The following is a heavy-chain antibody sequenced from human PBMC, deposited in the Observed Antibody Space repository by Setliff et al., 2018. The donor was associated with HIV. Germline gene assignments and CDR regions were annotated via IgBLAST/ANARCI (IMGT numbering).Heavy chain of an antibody. CDR2: ISAYNGNT. CDR3: ARDPAFRRYYDILTGYSPSWFDP. V-gene: IGHV1-18*01. J-gene: IGHJ5*02. CDR1: GYTFTNYG. D-gene: IGHD3-9*01. Sequence: ASVKVSCKASGYTFTNYGINWVRQAPGQGLEWMGWISAYNGNTNHAQKLQGRATMTTDTSTSTAYMELRSLRSDDTAVYYCARDPAFRRYYDILTGYSPSWFDPWGQGTLVTVS.